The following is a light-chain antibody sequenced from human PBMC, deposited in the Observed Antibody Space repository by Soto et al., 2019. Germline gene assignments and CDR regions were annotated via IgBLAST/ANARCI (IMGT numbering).Light chain of an antibody. V-gene: IGLV1-40*01. CDR1: SSNIRAGYD. CDR2: GNS. CDR3: QSYDSSLSGSYV. J-gene: IGLJ1*01. Sequence: SVLTQPPSVSGAPGQRFTISCTGSSSNIRAGYDVHWYQQLPGTAPKLLIYGNSNRHSGVPDRFSGSKSGTSASLALTGLLAEDEAHYYCQSYDSSLSGSYVFGTGTKVTLL.